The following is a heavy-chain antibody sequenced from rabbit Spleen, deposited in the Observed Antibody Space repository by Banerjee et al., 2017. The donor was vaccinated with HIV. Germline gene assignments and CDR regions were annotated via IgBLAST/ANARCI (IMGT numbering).Heavy chain of an antibody. J-gene: IGHJ4*01. CDR1: GFSFSNKAV. CDR3: VRDDGSGHYIDGYFNL. CDR2: IDAGSSGST. D-gene: IGHD1-1*01. Sequence: QQQLVESGGGLVKPEGSLTLTCTASGFSFSNKAVMCWVRQAPGKGLEWIGCIDAGSSGSTYYANWAKGRFTISKISSTTVTLQMTSLTAADTATYFCVRDDGSGHYIDGYFNLWGPGTLVTVS. V-gene: IGHV1S45*01.